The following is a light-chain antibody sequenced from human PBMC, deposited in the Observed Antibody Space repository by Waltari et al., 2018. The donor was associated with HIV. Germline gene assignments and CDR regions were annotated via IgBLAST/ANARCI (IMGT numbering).Light chain of an antibody. CDR2: VEA. CDR3: HSYDSGLSVV. V-gene: IGLV1-40*01. CDR1: RSNMGAGFD. J-gene: IGLJ3*02. Sequence: QSVLTQPPSVSGAPGPRGTISCTGKRSNMGAGFDVHWYHQVPETAPKLLIYVEANRPPVRPDRFSGPTAVSSAALAITGLQAEDEADYDCHSYDSGLSVVFGGGTKLTVL.